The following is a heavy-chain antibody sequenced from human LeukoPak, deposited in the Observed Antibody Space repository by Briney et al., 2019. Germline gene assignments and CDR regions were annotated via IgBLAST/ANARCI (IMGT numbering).Heavy chain of an antibody. J-gene: IGHJ4*02. CDR1: GYTFTSYG. Sequence: ASVKVSCKASGYTFTSYGISWVRQAPGQGLEWMGWISAYNGNTDYAQKFQGRVTMTRDTSISTAYMELSRLRSDDTAVYYCARGPIVGVTMGVYVYWGQGTLVTVSS. CDR2: ISAYNGNT. D-gene: IGHD1-26*01. CDR3: ARGPIVGVTMGVYVY. V-gene: IGHV1-18*01.